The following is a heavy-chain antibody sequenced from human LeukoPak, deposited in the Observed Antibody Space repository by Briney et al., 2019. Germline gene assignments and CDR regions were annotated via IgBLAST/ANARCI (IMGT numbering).Heavy chain of an antibody. CDR1: GFTFSGYG. CDR3: TTDAYYYDSSGYYGGFDY. J-gene: IGHJ4*02. CDR2: IKSKTDGGTT. Sequence: GGSLRLSCAASGFTFSGYGMHWVRQAPGKGLEWVGRIKSKTDGGTTDYAAPVKGRFTISRDDSKNTLYLQMNSLKTEDTAVYYCTTDAYYYDSSGYYGGFDYWGQGTLVTVSS. D-gene: IGHD3-22*01. V-gene: IGHV3-15*01.